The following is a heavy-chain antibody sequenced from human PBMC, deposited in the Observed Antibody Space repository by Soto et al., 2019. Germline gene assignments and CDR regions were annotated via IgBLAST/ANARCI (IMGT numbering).Heavy chain of an antibody. CDR2: TYYRSKWYN. CDR1: GASVSSKSAA. D-gene: IGHD2-2*01. J-gene: IGHJ6*02. Sequence: SQTLSLPCAISGASVSSKSAAWNWIRQSPPRGLEWLGRTYYRSKWYNDYAVSVKSRITIDPDTSKNQFSLQLNSVTPEDTAVYYGATFLSTTSPDCWGQGTTVTVPS. CDR3: ATFLSTTSPDC. V-gene: IGHV6-1*01.